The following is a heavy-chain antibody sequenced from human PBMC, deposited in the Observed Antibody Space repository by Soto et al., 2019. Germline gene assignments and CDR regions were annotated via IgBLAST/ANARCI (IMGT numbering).Heavy chain of an antibody. J-gene: IGHJ4*02. CDR3: ARDLSDYYDSSGYYFPPLY. CDR2: IIPIFGTA. Sequence: GASVKVSCKASGGTFSSYAISWMRQAPGQGLEWMGGIIPIFGTANYAQKFQGRVTITADESTSTAYMELSSLRSEDTAVYYCARDLSDYYDSSGYYFPPLYWGQGTLVTVSS. CDR1: GGTFSSYA. V-gene: IGHV1-69*13. D-gene: IGHD3-22*01.